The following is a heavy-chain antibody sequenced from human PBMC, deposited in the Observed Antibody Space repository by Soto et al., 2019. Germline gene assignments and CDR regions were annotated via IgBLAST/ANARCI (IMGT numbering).Heavy chain of an antibody. V-gene: IGHV3-21*01. Sequence: GGSLRLSCAASGFTFSSYSMNWVRQAPGKGLEWVSSISSSSSYIYYADSVKGRFTISRDNAKNSLYLQMNSLRAEDTAVYYCAREGRRDFWSGYYPGYYGMDVWGQGTTVTVSS. J-gene: IGHJ6*02. CDR1: GFTFSSYS. CDR3: AREGRRDFWSGYYPGYYGMDV. D-gene: IGHD3-3*01. CDR2: ISSSSSYI.